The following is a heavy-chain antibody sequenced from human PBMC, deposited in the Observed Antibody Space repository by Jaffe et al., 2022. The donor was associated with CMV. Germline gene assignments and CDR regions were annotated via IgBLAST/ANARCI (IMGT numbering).Heavy chain of an antibody. D-gene: IGHD3-10*02. J-gene: IGHJ4*02. Sequence: EVQLVESGGGLVQPGGSLRLSCEASGFSFNNFWMSWVRQAPGKGLEWVANINEHGDEKYYVDSVRGRFIISRDNAKNSLYLQMNSLRGEDTSMYYCARDFRLCSGSRCAMPGYWGQGTRVTVSS. CDR2: INEHGDEK. CDR1: GFSFNNFW. V-gene: IGHV3-7*01. CDR3: ARDFRLCSGSRCAMPGY.